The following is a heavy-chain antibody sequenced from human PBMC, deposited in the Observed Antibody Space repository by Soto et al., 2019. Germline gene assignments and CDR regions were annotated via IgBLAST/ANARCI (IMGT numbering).Heavy chain of an antibody. Sequence: QITLKESGPTLVKPTQTLTLTCTFSGFSLTTSGVGVGWIRQPPGKALEWLALIFWDDDKRYSPSLKSRLTITKDPSKNQMVLTMTNTDPLDTAAYYCESASGYRIFDCWGQGTMVNVSS. CDR1: GFSLTTSGVG. V-gene: IGHV2-5*02. CDR3: ESASGYRIFDC. CDR2: IFWDDDK. J-gene: IGHJ4*02. D-gene: IGHD3-22*01.